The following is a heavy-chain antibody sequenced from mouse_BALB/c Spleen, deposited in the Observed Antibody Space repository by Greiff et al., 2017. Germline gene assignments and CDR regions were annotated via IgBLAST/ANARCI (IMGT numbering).Heavy chain of an antibody. J-gene: IGHJ1*01. CDR2: IWGDGST. D-gene: IGHD2-1*01. Sequence: QVQLKQSGPGLVAPSQSLSITCTVSGFSLTGYGVNWVRQPPGKGLEWLGMIWGDGSTDYNSALKSRLSISKDNSKSQVFLKMNSLQTDDTARYYCARRERGIYYGNLWYFDVWGAGTTVTVSS. CDR1: GFSLTGYG. CDR3: ARRERGIYYGNLWYFDV. V-gene: IGHV2-6-7*01.